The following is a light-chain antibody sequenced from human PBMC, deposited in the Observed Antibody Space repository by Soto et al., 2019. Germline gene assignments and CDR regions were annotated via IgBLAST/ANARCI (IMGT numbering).Light chain of an antibody. J-gene: IGLJ2*01. CDR2: EGN. CDR3: CSYADSGVL. V-gene: IGLV2-23*01. CDR1: SSDVGSYNL. Sequence: QSVLTQPASVSGSPGQSITISCTGTSSDVGSYNLVSWYQQHPGTAPKLMIYEGNKRPSGVSNRFSGSKSGNTASLTISGLQAEDEADYYCCSYADSGVLFGGGTKLTVL.